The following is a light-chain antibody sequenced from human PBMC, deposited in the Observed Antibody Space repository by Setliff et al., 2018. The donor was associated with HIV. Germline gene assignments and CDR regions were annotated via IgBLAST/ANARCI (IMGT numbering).Light chain of an antibody. CDR1: SSNIGINS. CDR2: SND. V-gene: IGLV1-44*01. Sequence: QSVLTQPPPASGTPGRRITISCSGSSSNIGINSVNWYQQVPGTAPKLLIYSNDQWPSGVPDRFSGSKSGTSASLAISGLQSEDGADYYCAAWDDSLNGYVFGSGTKVTVL. J-gene: IGLJ1*01. CDR3: AAWDDSLNGYV.